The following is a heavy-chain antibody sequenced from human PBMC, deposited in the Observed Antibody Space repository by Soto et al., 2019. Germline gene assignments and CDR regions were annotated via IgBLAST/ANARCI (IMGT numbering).Heavy chain of an antibody. CDR3: ARVIGYYYHMDV. Sequence: QVQLVQSGGEVKKPGASVKVSCKASGYTFTTYDLSWVRQAPGQGLEWMGWISAYNGNTNYAQNLQGRVTMTTDTSTSTAYMELRSLRSDDTAVYYWARVIGYYYHMDVWGQGTTVTVSS. V-gene: IGHV1-18*01. J-gene: IGHJ6*02. CDR2: ISAYNGNT. CDR1: GYTFTTYD. D-gene: IGHD3-22*01.